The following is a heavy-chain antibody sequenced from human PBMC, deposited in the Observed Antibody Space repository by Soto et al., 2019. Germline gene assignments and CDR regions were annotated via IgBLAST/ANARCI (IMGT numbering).Heavy chain of an antibody. CDR3: ARLVYDSRLNYLYFDH. V-gene: IGHV5-51*01. J-gene: IGHJ4*02. CDR2: IYPGDSYT. D-gene: IGHD3-22*01. Sequence: GESLKISCKGFGHSFTSYWIAWVRQMPGKGLEWMGIIYPGDSYTKYSPSLQGQVTISADKSIRTAYLQWSSLRASDSAMYYCARLVYDSRLNYLYFDHWGQGTLVTVSS. CDR1: GHSFTSYW.